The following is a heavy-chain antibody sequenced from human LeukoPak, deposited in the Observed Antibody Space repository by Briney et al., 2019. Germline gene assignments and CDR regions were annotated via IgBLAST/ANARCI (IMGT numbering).Heavy chain of an antibody. V-gene: IGHV4-39*01. D-gene: IGHD3-10*01. CDR3: ARKASLLFDY. Sequence: PSETLSLTCTVSGGSISSSSYYWGWIRQPPGKGLEWIGSIYYSGSTYYNPSLKSRVTISVDTSKNQFSLKLSSVTAADTAVYYCARKASLLFDYWGQGTLVTVSS. J-gene: IGHJ4*02. CDR1: GGSISSSSYY. CDR2: IYYSGST.